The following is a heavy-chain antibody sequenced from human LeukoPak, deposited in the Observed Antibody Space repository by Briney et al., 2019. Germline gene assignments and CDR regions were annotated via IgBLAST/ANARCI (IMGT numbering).Heavy chain of an antibody. V-gene: IGHV3-9*01. CDR1: GFIFDDYA. Sequence: GGSLRLSCAASGFIFDDYAMHWVRQAPGKGLEWVSGISWNSGSIGYADSVKGRFTISRDNVKNSLYLQMNSLRAEDTALYYCIAVAGYYFDYWGQGTVVTVSS. CDR3: IAVAGYYFDY. D-gene: IGHD6-19*01. CDR2: ISWNSGSI. J-gene: IGHJ4*02.